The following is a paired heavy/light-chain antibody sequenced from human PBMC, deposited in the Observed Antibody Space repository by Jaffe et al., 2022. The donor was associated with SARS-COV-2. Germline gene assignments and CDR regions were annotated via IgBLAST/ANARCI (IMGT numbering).Heavy chain of an antibody. CDR1: GFSLSTSGVG. V-gene: IGHV2-5*02. CDR3: AHFNYCASGTYFQYFYYYMDV. Sequence: QITLKESGPTLVKPTQTLTLTCTFSGFSLSTSGVGVGWIRQPPGKALEWLALIYWDDDKRYSPSLQSRLTITKDTSKNQVVLTMANMDSVDTATYYCAHFNYCASGTYFQYFYYYMDVWGKGTTVTVSS. J-gene: IGHJ6*03. D-gene: IGHD3-10*01. CDR2: IYWDDDK.
Light chain of an antibody. Sequence: DIQMTQSPSTLSASVGDRVTITCRASQSISSWLAWYQQKPGKAPNLLIYKASSLESGVPSRFSGSGSGTEFTLTISSLQPDDFATYYCQQYNSYPYTFGQGTKLEIK. CDR1: QSISSW. V-gene: IGKV1-5*03. CDR2: KAS. J-gene: IGKJ2*01. CDR3: QQYNSYPYT.